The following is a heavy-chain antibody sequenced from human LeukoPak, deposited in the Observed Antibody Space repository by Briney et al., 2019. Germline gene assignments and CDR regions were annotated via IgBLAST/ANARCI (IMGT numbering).Heavy chain of an antibody. CDR3: TRDGPYCGGDCYPEDLAFDI. D-gene: IGHD2-21*02. J-gene: IGHJ3*02. CDR1: GFTVSSNY. V-gene: IGHV3-11*04. CDR2: ISSSDTTM. Sequence: GGSLRLSCAASGFTVSSNYMSWVRQAPGKGLEWVSYISSSDTTMYYADSVKGRFTISRDNAKNSLYLQMNSLRAEDTAVYYCTRDGPYCGGDCYPEDLAFDIWGQGTLVTVSS.